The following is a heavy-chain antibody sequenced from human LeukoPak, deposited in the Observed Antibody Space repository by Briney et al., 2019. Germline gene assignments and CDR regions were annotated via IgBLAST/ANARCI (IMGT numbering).Heavy chain of an antibody. Sequence: TGGSLRLSCAASGFTFGSYAMSWVRQAPGKGLEWVSAISGSGGSTYYADSVKGRFTISRDNSKNTLYLQMNSLRAEDTAVYYCAKDRTRITMVRGSVGFDYWGQGTLVTVSS. D-gene: IGHD3-10*01. CDR2: ISGSGGST. V-gene: IGHV3-23*01. J-gene: IGHJ4*02. CDR3: AKDRTRITMVRGSVGFDY. CDR1: GFTFGSYA.